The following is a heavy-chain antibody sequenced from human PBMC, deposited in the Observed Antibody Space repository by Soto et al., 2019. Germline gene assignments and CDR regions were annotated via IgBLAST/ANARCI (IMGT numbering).Heavy chain of an antibody. CDR3: ARDRRVYSAFLTGYYQSYYYVTDV. Sequence: QVELVESGGGVVQPGTSLRLSCAASGFTFSNYGMHWVRQAPGKGLEWVSVIWFDGNNKSYADSVKGRFTISRDNSKNTLYLQMNSLRAEDTAVYYCARDRRVYSAFLTGYYQSYYYVTDVWGLGTTVAVSS. V-gene: IGHV3-33*01. CDR2: IWFDGNNK. J-gene: IGHJ6*02. CDR1: GFTFSNYG. D-gene: IGHD3-9*01.